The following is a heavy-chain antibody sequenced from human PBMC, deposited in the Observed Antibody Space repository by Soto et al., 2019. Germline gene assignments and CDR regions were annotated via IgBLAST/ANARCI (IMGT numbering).Heavy chain of an antibody. V-gene: IGHV4-34*01. J-gene: IGHJ4*02. CDR3: ARHKITGLFHY. Sequence: QVQLQQWGAGLFKPSETLSLTCAVYCWSFSGYYWCWIRQPPGTGLDWIGEINHSGSTKYNPSLKNRVTLSVDTSKNQFSLKLTSVTAADPAVYNCARHKITGLFHYWGQGTLVTVSS. CDR1: CWSFSGYY. D-gene: IGHD2-8*02. CDR2: INHSGST.